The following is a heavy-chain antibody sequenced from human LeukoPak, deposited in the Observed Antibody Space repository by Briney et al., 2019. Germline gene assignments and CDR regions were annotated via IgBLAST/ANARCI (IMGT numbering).Heavy chain of an antibody. CDR3: AKDDNYIRFLS. V-gene: IGHV3-9*01. CDR1: GFTFDDYA. Sequence: GGSLRLSCAASGFTFDDYAMHWVRQAPGKGLEWVSGISWNSGSIGYADSVKGRFTISRDNAKNTLYLQMNSLRAEDTAVYYCAKDDNYIRFLSWGQGTLVTVSS. J-gene: IGHJ5*02. CDR2: ISWNSGSI. D-gene: IGHD3-16*01.